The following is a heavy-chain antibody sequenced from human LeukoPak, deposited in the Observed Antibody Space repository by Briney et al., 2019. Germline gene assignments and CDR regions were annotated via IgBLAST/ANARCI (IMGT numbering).Heavy chain of an antibody. CDR2: ISYSGST. Sequence: KTSETLSLTCTVSGGSISNYYWSWIRQPPGKGLEWIGYISYSGSTNYNPSLRSRVTISVDTSKNQFSLKLSSVTAADTAVYYCARAPLTIEYNAMDVWGQGTTVTVSS. CDR3: ARAPLTIEYNAMDV. J-gene: IGHJ6*02. CDR1: GGSISNYY. V-gene: IGHV4-59*01. D-gene: IGHD3-10*01.